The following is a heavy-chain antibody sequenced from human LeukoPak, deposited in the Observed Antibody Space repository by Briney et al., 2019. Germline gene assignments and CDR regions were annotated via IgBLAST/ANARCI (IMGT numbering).Heavy chain of an antibody. CDR2: ISSSGSTI. CDR1: AFTFSDYY. CDR3: ASGEFYYYYGMDV. Sequence: GGSLRLSCAASAFTFSDYYMSWIRQAPGKGLEWVSYISSSGSTIYYADSVKGRFTISRDNAKNSLYLQMNSLRAEDTAVYYCASGEFYYYYGMDVWGQGTTVTVSS. D-gene: IGHD3-10*01. J-gene: IGHJ6*02. V-gene: IGHV3-11*01.